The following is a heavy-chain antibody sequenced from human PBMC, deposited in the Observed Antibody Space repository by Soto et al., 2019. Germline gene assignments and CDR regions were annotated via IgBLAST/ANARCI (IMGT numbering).Heavy chain of an antibody. CDR1: GFTFSSYW. D-gene: IGHD3-9*01. CDR2: IKQDGSEK. CDR3: ARVKRYYDILTGYYDDAFDI. J-gene: IGHJ3*02. Sequence: EVQLVESGGGLVQPGGSLRLSCAASGFTFSSYWMSWVRQAPGKGLEWVANIKQDGSEKYYVDSVKGRFTISRDNAKNSLYLQMNSLRAEDTAVYYCARVKRYYDILTGYYDDAFDIWGQGTMVTVSS. V-gene: IGHV3-7*01.